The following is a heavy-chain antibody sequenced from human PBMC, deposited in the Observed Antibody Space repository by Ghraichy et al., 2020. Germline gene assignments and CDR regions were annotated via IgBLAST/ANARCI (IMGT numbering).Heavy chain of an antibody. CDR3: ATLDSYLDY. CDR1: GFTFSSYG. V-gene: IGHV3-30*02. J-gene: IGHJ4*02. CDR2: IRYDGSNK. Sequence: LSLTCAASGFTFSSYGMHWVRQAPGKGLEWVAFIRYDGSNKYYADSVKGRFTISRDNSKNTLYLQMNSLRAEDTAVYYCATLDSYLDYRGQGTLVTVSS.